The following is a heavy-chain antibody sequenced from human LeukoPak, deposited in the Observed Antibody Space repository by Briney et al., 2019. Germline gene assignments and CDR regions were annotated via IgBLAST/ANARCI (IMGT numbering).Heavy chain of an antibody. CDR2: ISDDETYK. Sequence: TGGSLRLSCAASGFTFNSYSMHWVRQAPGKGLEWVTAISDDETYKFYADSVKGRFTISRDNSKNTLYLQMNSLRAEDTAVYYCASGYSTSSAGFDPWGQGTLVTVSS. CDR1: GFTFNSYS. CDR3: ASGYSTSSAGFDP. V-gene: IGHV3-30*14. J-gene: IGHJ5*02. D-gene: IGHD6-13*01.